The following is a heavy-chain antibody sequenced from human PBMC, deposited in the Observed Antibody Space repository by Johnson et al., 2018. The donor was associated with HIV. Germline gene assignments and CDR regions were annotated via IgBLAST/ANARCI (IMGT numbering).Heavy chain of an antibody. CDR3: ARGHSDLVTASDI. Sequence: VQLVESGGGVVQPGRSLRLSCAASGFTFSSYAMSWVRQAPGKGLEWVSAISGSGGSTYYADSVKGRFTISRDNSKNTLYLQMNSLRADDTAVYHCARGHSDLVTASDIWGHGTMVTVSS. D-gene: IGHD2-21*02. V-gene: IGHV3-23*04. CDR2: ISGSGGST. CDR1: GFTFSSYA. J-gene: IGHJ3*02.